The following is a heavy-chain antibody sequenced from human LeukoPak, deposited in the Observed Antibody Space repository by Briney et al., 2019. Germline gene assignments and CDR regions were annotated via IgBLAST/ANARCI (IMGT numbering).Heavy chain of an antibody. V-gene: IGHV3-48*01. CDR1: GFTLSNYS. D-gene: IGHD5-18*01. CDR2: MSSSSSTI. J-gene: IGHJ6*03. CDR3: ARDRYSYGHYSYYMDV. Sequence: GGSLRLSCAASGFTLSNYSINWVRQAPGKGLEGVSYMSSSSSTIYYADSVKGRFTISRDNAKNSLYLQMNSLRAEDTAVYFCARDRYSYGHYSYYMDVWGKGTTVTVSS.